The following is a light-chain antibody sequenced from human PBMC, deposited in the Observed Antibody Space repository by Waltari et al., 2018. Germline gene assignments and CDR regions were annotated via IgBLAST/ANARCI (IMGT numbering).Light chain of an antibody. CDR1: SLRSYY. V-gene: IGLV3-19*01. CDR3: NSRDSSGNHVV. J-gene: IGLJ2*01. CDR2: GKN. Sequence: SSELTQDPAVSVALVQTVRITCQGDSLRSYYASWYQQKPGQAPVLVIYGKNNRPSGIPDRFSGSSSGNTASLTITGAQAEDEADYSCNSRDSSGNHVVFGGGTKLTVL.